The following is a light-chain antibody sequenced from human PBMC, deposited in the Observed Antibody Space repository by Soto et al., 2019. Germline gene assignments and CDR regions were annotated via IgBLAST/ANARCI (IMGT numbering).Light chain of an antibody. V-gene: IGKV3-20*01. CDR3: QQYDSSPWT. CDR1: QSVSSSY. CDR2: GAS. J-gene: IGKJ1*01. Sequence: EIVLTQSPGTLSLSPGERATLSCRASQSVSSSYLAWYQQKPGQAPRLLIYGASSRATGIPDRFSGSGSGTDFTLTISRLEPEDFAVYYCQQYDSSPWTFGQGTKVASK.